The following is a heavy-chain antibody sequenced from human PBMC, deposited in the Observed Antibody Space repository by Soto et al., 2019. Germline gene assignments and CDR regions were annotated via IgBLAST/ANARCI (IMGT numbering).Heavy chain of an antibody. CDR3: ANSHYYARRGYYYLDL. V-gene: IGHV1-69*01. Sequence: QMLLVQSGAEVRKPGSSVKVSCKASGGSFSNYAISWVRQAPGQGLEWMGGIIPLFGAVNYAQKVQGRVRITADESTSTAYMGLSSVLSDDSAVYYCANSHYYARRGYYYLDLWGQGTLVTGSS. D-gene: IGHD3-22*01. CDR2: IIPLFGAV. J-gene: IGHJ4*02. CDR1: GGSFSNYA.